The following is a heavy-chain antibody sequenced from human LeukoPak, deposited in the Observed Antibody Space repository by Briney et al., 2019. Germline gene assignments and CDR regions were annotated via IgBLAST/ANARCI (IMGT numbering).Heavy chain of an antibody. CDR3: AKNYASGRGVPYAMDV. D-gene: IGHD3-10*01. Sequence: GGSLRLSCVASGFTFSSYEMNWVRQAPGKGLEWVSAISGISGSTTIYAESVKGRFTVSRDNSKSTLYLQMNSLRVEDTAVYFCAKNYASGRGVPYAMDVWGQGTTVTVAS. J-gene: IGHJ6*02. CDR1: GFTFSSYE. V-gene: IGHV3-23*01. CDR2: ISGISGSTT.